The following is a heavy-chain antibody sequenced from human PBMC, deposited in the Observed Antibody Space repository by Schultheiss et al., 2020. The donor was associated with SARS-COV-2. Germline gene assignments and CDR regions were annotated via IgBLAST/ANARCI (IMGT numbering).Heavy chain of an antibody. CDR1: GGSFSGYY. CDR2: IYYSGST. D-gene: IGHD6-13*01. J-gene: IGHJ4*02. V-gene: IGHV4-59*08. CDR3: ARGRYVAAAGYYFDS. Sequence: SETLSLTCAVYGGSFSGYYWSWIRQPPGKGLEWIGYIYYSGSTNYNPYLKSRVTISVDTSKNQFSLKLSSVTAADTAVYYCARGRYVAAAGYYFDSWGQGTLVTVSS.